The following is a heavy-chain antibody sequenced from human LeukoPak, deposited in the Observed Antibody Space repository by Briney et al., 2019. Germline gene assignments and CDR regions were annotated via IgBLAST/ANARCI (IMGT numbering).Heavy chain of an antibody. CDR2: IYYSGST. CDR1: GGSISSSSYY. CDR3: ASVAARPEAFDI. D-gene: IGHD6-6*01. Sequence: SETLSLTCTVSGGSISSSSYYWGWIRQPPGKGLEWIGSIYYSGSTYYNPSLKSRVTISVDTSKNQFSLKLSSVTAADTAVYYCASVAARPEAFDIWGQGTMVTVSS. J-gene: IGHJ3*02. V-gene: IGHV4-39*01.